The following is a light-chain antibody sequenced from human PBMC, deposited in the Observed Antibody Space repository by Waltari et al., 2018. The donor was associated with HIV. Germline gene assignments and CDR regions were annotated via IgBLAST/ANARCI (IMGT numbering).Light chain of an antibody. CDR1: SSNIGSNT. Sequence: QSVLTQPPSASGAPGQRVTISCSGRSSNIGSNTINWYQHLPGTAPKLLIYENNLRPSGVPDRCSGSKSGTSASLGISGLQSEDEADYYCAAWDDSLNGYVFGTGTKVTVL. CDR2: ENN. J-gene: IGLJ1*01. CDR3: AAWDDSLNGYV. V-gene: IGLV1-44*01.